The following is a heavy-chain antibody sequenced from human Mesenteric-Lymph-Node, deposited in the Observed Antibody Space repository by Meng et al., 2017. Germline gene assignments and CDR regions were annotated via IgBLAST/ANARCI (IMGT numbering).Heavy chain of an antibody. D-gene: IGHD6-19*01. CDR2: ISSSSSYI. J-gene: IGHJ3*02. Sequence: GGSLRLSCAASGFTFSSYSMNWVRQAPGKGLEWVSSISSSSSYIYYADSVKGRFTISRDNAKNSLYLQMNSLRAEDTAVYYCARPSIAVAANGAFDIWGQGTRVT. CDR1: GFTFSSYS. CDR3: ARPSIAVAANGAFDI. V-gene: IGHV3-21*01.